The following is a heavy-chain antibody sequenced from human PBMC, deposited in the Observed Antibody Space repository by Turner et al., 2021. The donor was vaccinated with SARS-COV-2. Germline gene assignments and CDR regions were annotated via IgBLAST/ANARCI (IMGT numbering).Heavy chain of an antibody. D-gene: IGHD3-22*01. J-gene: IGHJ4*02. V-gene: IGHV3-23*01. Sequence: EVQLWESGGGLVQSGGSLRLSCAASRFTFSSYAMSWVRKAPGKGLEWVSAISCSGGSTYHADSVKGRFTISRDNSKNTLYLQMNSLRAEDTAVYYCAKADRVMIVVVITLFDYWGQGTLVTVSS. CDR3: AKADRVMIVVVITLFDY. CDR1: RFTFSSYA. CDR2: ISCSGGST.